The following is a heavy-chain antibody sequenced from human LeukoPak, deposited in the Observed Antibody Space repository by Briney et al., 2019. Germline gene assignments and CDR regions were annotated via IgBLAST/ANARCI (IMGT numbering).Heavy chain of an antibody. Sequence: PGGSLRLSCAASGFTFNSYGMHWVRQAPGKGLEWVAVISYDGSNKYYADSVKGRFTISRDNSKNTLYLQMNSLSAEDTAVYYCAKAPSGYSKNYYFDYWGQGTLVTVSS. D-gene: IGHD4-11*01. CDR1: GFTFNSYG. CDR3: AKAPSGYSKNYYFDY. V-gene: IGHV3-30*18. CDR2: ISYDGSNK. J-gene: IGHJ4*02.